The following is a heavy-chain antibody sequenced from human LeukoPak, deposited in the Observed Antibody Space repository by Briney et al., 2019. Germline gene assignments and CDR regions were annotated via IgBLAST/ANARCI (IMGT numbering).Heavy chain of an antibody. V-gene: IGHV1-2*02. CDR1: GYTFTGYY. CDR2: INPNSGGT. CDR3: ARDQERYSSSWYLSMVDYYYYYMDV. D-gene: IGHD6-13*01. Sequence: ASVKVSCKASGYTFTGYYMHWVRQAPGQGLEWMGWINPNSGGTNYAQKFQGRVTMTRDTSISTAYMELSRLRSDDTDVYYCARDQERYSSSWYLSMVDYYYYYMDVWGKGTTVTVSS. J-gene: IGHJ6*03.